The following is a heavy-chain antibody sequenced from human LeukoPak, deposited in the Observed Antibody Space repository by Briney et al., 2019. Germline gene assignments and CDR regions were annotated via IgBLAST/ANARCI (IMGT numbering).Heavy chain of an antibody. J-gene: IGHJ6*03. Sequence: GGSLRLSCAASGFSFSTYGMHWVRQAPGKGLEWVALIWYDGSNKYYADSVKGRFTISRDNSRNTLYLQMNSLRPEDSAVYYCAKGLLTGEEYYFHYMDVWGKGTTVTVSS. D-gene: IGHD7-27*01. V-gene: IGHV3-30*02. CDR2: IWYDGSNK. CDR3: AKGLLTGEEYYFHYMDV. CDR1: GFSFSTYG.